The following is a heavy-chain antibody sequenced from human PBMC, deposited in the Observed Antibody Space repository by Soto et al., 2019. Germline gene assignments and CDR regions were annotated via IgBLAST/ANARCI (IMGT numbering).Heavy chain of an antibody. V-gene: IGHV4-39*01. J-gene: IGHJ5*02. CDR2: VYYNDNT. Sequence: SETRSLTCCVSGGSISRFGYYWVGFRQPPGKGLEWIGTVYYNDNTYYNPSLKSRVTISVDTAKNQFSLNLRSVTAADTAMYFCARRERYYGSPGWFDPWGQGTLVTVSS. CDR1: GGSISRFGYY. D-gene: IGHD3-10*01. CDR3: ARRERYYGSPGWFDP.